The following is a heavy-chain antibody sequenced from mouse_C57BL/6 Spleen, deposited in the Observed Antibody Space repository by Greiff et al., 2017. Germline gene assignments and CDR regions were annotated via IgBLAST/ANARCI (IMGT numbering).Heavy chain of an antibody. CDR1: GFSFTTYA. V-gene: IGHV10-1*01. CDR3: VRRGRYYFDY. J-gene: IGHJ2*01. Sequence: EVKLVESGGGLVQPKGSLKLSCAASGFSFTTYAMNWVRQAPGKGLEWVARIRSKSNNYATYYADSVKDRFTISRDDSESMLYLQMNNLKTEDTAMYYCVRRGRYYFDYWGQGTTLTVSS. CDR2: IRSKSNNYAT.